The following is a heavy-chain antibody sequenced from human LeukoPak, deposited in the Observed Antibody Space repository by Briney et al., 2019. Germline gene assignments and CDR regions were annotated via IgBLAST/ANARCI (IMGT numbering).Heavy chain of an antibody. CDR3: ASRSSTYAYNWFDP. CDR1: GGSITSSIYY. J-gene: IGHJ5*02. V-gene: IGHV4-39*01. Sequence: SETLSLTCTVCGGSITSSIYYWDWIRQPPGKGLEWIGSIYYSGSTYYNPSLKSRVTISVNTSKNQFSLKLTSVTAADTAVYYCASRSSTYAYNWFDPWGQGTLVTVSS. D-gene: IGHD2-2*01. CDR2: IYYSGST.